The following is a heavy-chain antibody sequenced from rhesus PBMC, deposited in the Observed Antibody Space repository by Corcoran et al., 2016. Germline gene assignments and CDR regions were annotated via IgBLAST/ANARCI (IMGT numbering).Heavy chain of an antibody. CDR2: INTDTGNP. CDR3: ARSHFAPGFDY. J-gene: IGHJ4*01. D-gene: IGHD3S6*01. Sequence: QVQLVQSGAEVKQPGASVKVSCKASGYPFTTYALHWGRQTRGQRLEWMGWINTDTGNPTYAQAFKERFTFSLDTSITTAYLQISSLKAEDTAVYYCARSHFAPGFDYWGQGVLVTVSS. CDR1: GYPFTTYA. V-gene: IGHV7-114*01.